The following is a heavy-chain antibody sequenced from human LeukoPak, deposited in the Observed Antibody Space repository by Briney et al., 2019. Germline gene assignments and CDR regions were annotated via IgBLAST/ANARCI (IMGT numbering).Heavy chain of an antibody. CDR1: GFTFSSYW. D-gene: IGHD1-26*01. CDR2: IKKDGSEK. V-gene: IGHV3-7*03. J-gene: IGHJ4*02. CDR3: ARLVGATTDSFFDY. Sequence: PGGSLRLSCAASGFTFSSYWMSWVRQAPGKGLEWVANIKKDGSEKYYVDSVKGRFTISRDNAKKSLYLQMNSLGAEDTALYYCARLVGATTDSFFDYWGQGTLVTVSS.